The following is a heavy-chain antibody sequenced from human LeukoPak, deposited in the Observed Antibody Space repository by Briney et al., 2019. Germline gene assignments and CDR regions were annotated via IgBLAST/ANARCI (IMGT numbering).Heavy chain of an antibody. D-gene: IGHD3-10*01. CDR3: ARGFTVRGAIYYYMDV. V-gene: IGHV1-2*02. CDR1: GYTFTGYY. CDR2: INPNSGGT. J-gene: IGHJ6*03. Sequence: ASVKVSCKASGYTFTGYYMHWVRQAPGQGLEWMGWINPNSGGTNYAQEFQGRVTMTRDTSISTAYMELSRLRSDDTAVYYCARGFTVRGAIYYYMDVWGKGTTVTVSS.